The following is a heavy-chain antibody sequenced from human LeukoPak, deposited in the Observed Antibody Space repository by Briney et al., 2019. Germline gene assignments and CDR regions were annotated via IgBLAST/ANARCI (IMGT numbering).Heavy chain of an antibody. CDR2: ISAYNGIT. Sequence: ASVKVSCKASGYTFTSYGISWVRQAPGQGLEWMGWISAYNGITNYAQKLQGRVTMTTDTSTSTAYMELRSLRSDDTAVYYCARDRTAAGDAYFDYWGQGTLVTVSS. J-gene: IGHJ4*02. D-gene: IGHD6-13*01. CDR1: GYTFTSYG. V-gene: IGHV1-18*01. CDR3: ARDRTAAGDAYFDY.